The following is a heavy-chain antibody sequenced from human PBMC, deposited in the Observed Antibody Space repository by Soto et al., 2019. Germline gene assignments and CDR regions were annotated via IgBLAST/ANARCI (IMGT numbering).Heavy chain of an antibody. D-gene: IGHD3-22*01. CDR3: ARGLRRITMIVVANNYYGMDV. Sequence: ASVKVSCKASGGTFSSYAISWVRQAPGQGLEWMGGIIPIFGTANYAQKFQGRVTITADESTSTAYMELSSLRSEDTAVYYCARGLRRITMIVVANNYYGMDVWGQGTTVTVSS. CDR2: IIPIFGTA. V-gene: IGHV1-69*13. CDR1: GGTFSSYA. J-gene: IGHJ6*02.